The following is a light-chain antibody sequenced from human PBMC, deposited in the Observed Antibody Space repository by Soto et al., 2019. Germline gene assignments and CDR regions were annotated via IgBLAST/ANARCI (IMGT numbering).Light chain of an antibody. CDR3: QQYQIYIPLT. CDR2: KAS. V-gene: IGKV1-5*03. Sequence: DIQMTQSPSTLSASVGDRVTITCRASQNINTWLAWYQQKPGKGPKLLIYKASILDTGVPSRFSGSGSGTEFTLTISSRQPDDFASYYCQQYQIYIPLTFGGGTKVEVK. CDR1: QNINTW. J-gene: IGKJ4*01.